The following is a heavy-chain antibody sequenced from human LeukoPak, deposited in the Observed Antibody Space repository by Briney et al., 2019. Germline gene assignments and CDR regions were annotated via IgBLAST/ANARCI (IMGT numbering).Heavy chain of an antibody. CDR2: ISGSGGST. CDR3: AKVKENLDLEYDY. J-gene: IGHJ4*02. CDR1: GFTFSNYA. D-gene: IGHD3-3*01. Sequence: GGSLRLSCAASGFTFSNYALSWVRQAPGKGLEWVSAISGSGGSTYYADAVKGRFTISRDNSKNTLYLQMNSLRAEDTAVYYCAKVKENLDLEYDYWGQGTLVTVSS. V-gene: IGHV3-23*01.